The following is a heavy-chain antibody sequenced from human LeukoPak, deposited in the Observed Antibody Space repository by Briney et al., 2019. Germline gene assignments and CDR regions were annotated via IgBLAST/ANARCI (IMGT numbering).Heavy chain of an antibody. J-gene: IGHJ6*02. CDR2: ISYDGSNK. D-gene: IGHD6-13*01. CDR1: GFTFSSYG. V-gene: IGHV3-30*18. CDR3: AKSEAAAGDYYYGMDV. Sequence: PGGSLRLSCAASGFTFSSYGMHWVRQAPGKGLEWVAVISYDGSNKYYADSVKGRFTISRDNSKNTLYLQMNSLRAEGTAVYYCAKSEAAAGDYYYGMDVWGQGTTVTVSS.